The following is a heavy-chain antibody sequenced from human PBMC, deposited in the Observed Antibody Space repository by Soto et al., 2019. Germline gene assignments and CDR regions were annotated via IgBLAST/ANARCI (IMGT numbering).Heavy chain of an antibody. J-gene: IGHJ5*02. CDR3: GRDRTAGGSYLGTNWFDP. Sequence: QVRLVDSGGGVAQPGRSLRLSCAGSGFSFRHYAIHWVRQAPGKGLEWGTVISFDGSSQDYADSVKGRLTMSEDNVKNTAYLQLTSLQQKNTSVYYCGRDRTAGGSYLGTNWFDPWGQGTLVIVS. D-gene: IGHD1-26*01. CDR1: GFSFRHYA. V-gene: IGHV3-30-3*01. CDR2: ISFDGSSQ.